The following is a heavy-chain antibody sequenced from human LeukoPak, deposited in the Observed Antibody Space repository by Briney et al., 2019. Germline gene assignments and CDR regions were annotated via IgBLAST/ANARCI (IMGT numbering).Heavy chain of an antibody. D-gene: IGHD2/OR15-2a*01. CDR2: ISSTGTYI. J-gene: IGHJ4*02. V-gene: IGHV3-21*01. Sequence: GGSLRLSCAVSGVTFSTYTMHWVRQPPGKGLEWVSSISSTGTYIYYAESVKGRFTISRDNAQNLLSLQMSSLRAEDTAVYYCARVSAAVIPHFDYWGQGTLVAVSS. CDR1: GVTFSTYT. CDR3: ARVSAAVIPHFDY.